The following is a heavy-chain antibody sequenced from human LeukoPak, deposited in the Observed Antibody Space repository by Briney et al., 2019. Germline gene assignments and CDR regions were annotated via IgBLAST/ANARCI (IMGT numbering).Heavy chain of an antibody. CDR1: GFTFSSYW. J-gene: IGHJ4*02. CDR3: AREDGYCSGGNCYSYFVS. D-gene: IGHD2-15*01. V-gene: IGHV3-7*01. CDR2: IRKRGIET. Sequence: GGSLRLSCAASGFTFSSYWMSWVRQAPGKGLEWVAFIRKRGIETNYVDSVKGRFTITRDNARNSLFLQMNSLRAEDTAVYYCAREDGYCSGGNCYSYFVSWGQGTLVTVSS.